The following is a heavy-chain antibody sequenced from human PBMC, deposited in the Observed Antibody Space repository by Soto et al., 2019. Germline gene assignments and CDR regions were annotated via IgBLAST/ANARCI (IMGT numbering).Heavy chain of an antibody. CDR2: ISYDGNNK. CDR3: AENSGRESADYYFDY. CDR1: GFTFSTYG. Sequence: PGGSLRLSCAASGFTFSTYGMHWVRQAPGKGLERVAVISYDGNNKYHADSVKGRFTISRDNSKNTLYLQMNSLRAEDTAVYYCAENSGRESADYYFDYWGQGTLVTVSS. J-gene: IGHJ4*02. D-gene: IGHD3-10*01. V-gene: IGHV3-30*18.